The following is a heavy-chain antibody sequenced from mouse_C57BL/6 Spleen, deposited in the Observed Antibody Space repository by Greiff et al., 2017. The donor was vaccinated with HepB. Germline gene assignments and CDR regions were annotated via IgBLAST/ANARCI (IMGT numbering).Heavy chain of an antibody. CDR2: IHPNSGST. D-gene: IGHD1-1*01. CDR1: GYTFTSYW. Sequence: VQLQQPGAELVKPGASVKLSCKASGYTFTSYWMHWVKQRPGQGLEWIGMIHPNSGSTNYNEKFKSKATLTVDKSSSTAYMQLSSLTSEDSAVYYCARSAPYYYGSSPWFAYWGHGTLVTVSA. CDR3: ARSAPYYYGSSPWFAY. J-gene: IGHJ3*01. V-gene: IGHV1-64*01.